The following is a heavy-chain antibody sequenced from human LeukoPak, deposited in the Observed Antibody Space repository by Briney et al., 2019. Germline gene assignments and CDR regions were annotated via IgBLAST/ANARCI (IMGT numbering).Heavy chain of an antibody. J-gene: IGHJ6*02. D-gene: IGHD3-9*01. Sequence: PSETLSLTCTVSGGSISSYYWSWIRQPAGKGLEWIGRIYTSGSTNYNPSLKSRVTMSVDTSKNQFSLKLSSVTAADTAVYYCARGHLSYDILTGYYYYYYGMDVWGQGTTVTVSS. CDR3: ARGHLSYDILTGYYYYYYGMDV. CDR1: GGSISSYY. CDR2: IYTSGST. V-gene: IGHV4-4*07.